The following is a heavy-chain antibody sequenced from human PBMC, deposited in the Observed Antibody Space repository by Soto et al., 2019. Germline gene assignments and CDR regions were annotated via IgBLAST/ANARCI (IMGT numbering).Heavy chain of an antibody. Sequence: ASVKVSCKASGGTFSSYAISWVRQAPGQGLEWMGGIIPIFGTAKYSQKFQGRVTITADESTSTAYMELSSLRSEDTAVYYCANDIIVIPGANGIDYWGQGALVTVSS. D-gene: IGHD2-2*01. CDR3: ANDIIVIPGANGIDY. J-gene: IGHJ4*02. V-gene: IGHV1-69*13. CDR2: IIPIFGTA. CDR1: GGTFSSYA.